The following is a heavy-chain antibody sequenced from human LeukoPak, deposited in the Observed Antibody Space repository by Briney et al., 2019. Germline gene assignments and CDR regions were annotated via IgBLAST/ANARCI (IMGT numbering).Heavy chain of an antibody. CDR3: ARGRGWNYVVHWFDP. J-gene: IGHJ5*02. CDR1: GGSITSRSYY. Sequence: KASETLSLTCTVSGGSITSRSYYWSWIRQPPGKGLEWIGEINHSGSTNYNPSLKSRVTISVDTSKNQFSLKLSSVTAADTAVYYCARGRGWNYVVHWFDPWGQGTLVTVSS. CDR2: INHSGST. V-gene: IGHV4-34*01. D-gene: IGHD1-7*01.